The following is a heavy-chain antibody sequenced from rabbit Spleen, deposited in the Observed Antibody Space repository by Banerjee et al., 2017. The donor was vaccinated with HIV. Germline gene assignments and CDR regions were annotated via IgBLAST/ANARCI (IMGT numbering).Heavy chain of an antibody. CDR3: ARNPGGATRL. J-gene: IGHJ4*01. CDR1: GFSFSSRYY. V-gene: IGHV1S40*01. D-gene: IGHD1-1*01. Sequence: QSLEESGGGLVQPEGSLTLTCTASGFSFSSRYYMCWVRQAPGKGLEWIGCVGSGATGNTYYASWAKGRFTISKTSSTTLTLQMTSLTAADTATYFCARNPGGATRLWGPGTLVTVS. CDR2: VGSGATGNT.